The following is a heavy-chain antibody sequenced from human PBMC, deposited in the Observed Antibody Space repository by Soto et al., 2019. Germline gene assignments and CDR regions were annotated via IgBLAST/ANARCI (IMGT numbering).Heavy chain of an antibody. Sequence: QVQLVQSGAEVKKPGASVKVSCKASGYTFTSYYMHWVRQAPGQGLEWMGIINPSGGSTSYAQKFQGRVTMTRDTSTSTVYMELSSLRSEDTGVYYCAGVYCSGGSCPIGYYGMDVWGQGTTVTVS. V-gene: IGHV1-46*01. CDR3: AGVYCSGGSCPIGYYGMDV. CDR1: GYTFTSYY. J-gene: IGHJ6*02. CDR2: INPSGGST. D-gene: IGHD2-15*01.